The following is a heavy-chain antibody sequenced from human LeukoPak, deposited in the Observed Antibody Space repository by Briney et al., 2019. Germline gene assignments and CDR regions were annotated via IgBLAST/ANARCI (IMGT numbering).Heavy chain of an antibody. CDR2: IYYSGST. J-gene: IGHJ6*03. CDR1: GVSISSSNSY. D-gene: IGHD4-17*01. CDR3: ARAGDYYYYYYMDV. Sequence: SETLSLTCAVSGVSISSSNSYWGWIRQPPGKGLEWIGSIYYSGSTYYNPSLKSRVTISVDTSKNQFSLKLSSVTAADTAVYYCARAGDYYYYYYMDVWGKGTTVTVSS. V-gene: IGHV4-39*07.